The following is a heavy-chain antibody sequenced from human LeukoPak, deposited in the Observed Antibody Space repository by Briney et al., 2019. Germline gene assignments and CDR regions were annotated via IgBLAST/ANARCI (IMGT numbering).Heavy chain of an antibody. CDR2: IYYSGST. V-gene: IGHV4-31*03. CDR3: AREVVEREFDY. Sequence: SETLSLTCTVSGGSISSGGYYWSWIRQHPGKGLEWIGYIYYSGSTYYNPSLKSRVTISADTSKNQFSLKLSSVTAADTAVYYCAREVVEREFDYWGQGTLVTVSS. D-gene: IGHD2-15*01. J-gene: IGHJ4*02. CDR1: GGSISSGGYY.